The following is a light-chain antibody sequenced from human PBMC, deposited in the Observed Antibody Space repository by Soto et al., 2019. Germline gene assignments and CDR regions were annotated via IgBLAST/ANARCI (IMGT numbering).Light chain of an antibody. CDR1: QDIGNY. Sequence: EIKMAQSPSSLSASVGDRLTVTCPASQDIGNYLASYQQKLGKAPKLLIYDASNLETGVPSRFSGSGSGTEFTLTISSLQPDDFAVYYCQQRTRWPMTFGQGTRLEIK. J-gene: IGKJ5*01. CDR2: DAS. V-gene: IGKV1-33*01. CDR3: QQRTRWPMT.